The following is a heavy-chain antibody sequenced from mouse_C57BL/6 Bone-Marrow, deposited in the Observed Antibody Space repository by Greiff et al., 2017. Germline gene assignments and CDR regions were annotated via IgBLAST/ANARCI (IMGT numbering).Heavy chain of an antibody. J-gene: IGHJ3*01. D-gene: IGHD2-1*01. V-gene: IGHV1-69*01. CDR2: IDPSDSYT. CDR3: ARNGYGNYVGFAY. CDR1: GYTFTSYW. Sequence: QVQLKQPGAELVMPGASVKLSCKASGYTFTSYWMHWVKQRPGQGLEWIGEIDPSDSYTNYNKKFKGKSTLTVDKSSSTAYMQLSSLTSEDAAVYYCARNGYGNYVGFAYWGQGTLVTVSA.